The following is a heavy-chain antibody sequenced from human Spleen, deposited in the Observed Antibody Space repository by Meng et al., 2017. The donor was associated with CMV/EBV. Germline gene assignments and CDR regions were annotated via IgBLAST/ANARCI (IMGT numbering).Heavy chain of an antibody. CDR1: GFTFSSYS. D-gene: IGHD6-19*01. CDR2: IKHEGSEE. Sequence: GESLKISCAASGFTFSSYSMNWVRQVPGKGLEWVANIKHEGSEEYYVDPVKGRFTISRDNAKNSLFLQMNILRAEDTALYYCARGSGSGWFMVHWGQGTLVTVSS. V-gene: IGHV3-7*01. CDR3: ARGSGSGWFMVH. J-gene: IGHJ4*02.